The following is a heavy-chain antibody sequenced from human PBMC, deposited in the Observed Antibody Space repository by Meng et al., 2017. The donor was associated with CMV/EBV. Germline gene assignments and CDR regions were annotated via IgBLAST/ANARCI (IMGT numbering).Heavy chain of an antibody. J-gene: IGHJ4*02. V-gene: IGHV1-69*12. CDR2: IIPIFGTA. CDR3: ARMPRDGYNYIDY. D-gene: IGHD5-24*01. CDR1: GGTFSSYA. Sequence: QGRLGQSGAEVKKPGSSVKVPCKASGGTFSSYAISWVRQAPGQGLEWMGGIIPIFGTANYAQKFQGRVTITADESTSTAYMELSSLRSEDTAVYYCARMPRDGYNYIDYWGQGTLVTVSS.